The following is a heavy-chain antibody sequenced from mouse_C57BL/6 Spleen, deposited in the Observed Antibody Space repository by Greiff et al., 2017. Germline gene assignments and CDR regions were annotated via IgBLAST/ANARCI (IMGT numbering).Heavy chain of an antibody. J-gene: IGHJ3*01. Sequence: VKLVESGPGLVQPSQSLSITCTVSGFSLTSYGVHWVRQSPGKGLEWLGVIWSGGSTDYNAAFISRLSISKDNSKSQVFFKMNSLQADDTAIYYCAKGLRRGFAYWGQGTLVTVSA. CDR1: GFSLTSYG. CDR3: AKGLRRGFAY. CDR2: IWSGGST. D-gene: IGHD2-4*01. V-gene: IGHV2-2*01.